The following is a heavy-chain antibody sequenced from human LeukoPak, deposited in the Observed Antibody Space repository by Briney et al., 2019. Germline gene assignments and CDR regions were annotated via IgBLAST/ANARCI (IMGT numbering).Heavy chain of an antibody. CDR1: GGSISSYY. D-gene: IGHD2-21*01. Sequence: SETLSLTCTVSGGSISSYYWSWIRQPPGKGLEWIGYIYYSGSTNYNPSLKSRVTISVDTSKNQFSLKLSSVTVADTAVYYCARLKTWGGTQPYDYWGQGTLVTVSS. CDR2: IYYSGST. V-gene: IGHV4-59*08. J-gene: IGHJ4*02. CDR3: ARLKTWGGTQPYDY.